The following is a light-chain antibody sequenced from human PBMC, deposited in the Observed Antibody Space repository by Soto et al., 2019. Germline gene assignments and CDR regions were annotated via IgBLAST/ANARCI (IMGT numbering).Light chain of an antibody. CDR3: QQFNAYPLT. J-gene: IGKJ4*01. Sequence: DIQLTQSPSFLSASVADRVAISCRASQGISDYLAWYQQKPGKAPKLLIYGASTLQSGVPSRFSGSASGTEFTLTISSLQPEDFATYFCQQFNAYPLTFGGGTKLEI. V-gene: IGKV1-9*01. CDR2: GAS. CDR1: QGISDY.